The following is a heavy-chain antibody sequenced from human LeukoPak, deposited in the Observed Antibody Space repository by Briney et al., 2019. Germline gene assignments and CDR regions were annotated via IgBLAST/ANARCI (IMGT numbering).Heavy chain of an antibody. J-gene: IGHJ4*02. D-gene: IGHD6-19*01. CDR1: GFTFSSYS. V-gene: IGHV3-21*01. CDR2: ISSSSSYI. CDR3: ARVPHINSSGWDFDY. Sequence: GGSLRLSCAASGFTFSSYSMNWVRQAPGKGLEWVSSISSSSSYIYYADSVKGRFTISRDNAKNSLHLQMNSLRAEDTAVYYCARVPHINSSGWDFDYWGQGTLVTVSS.